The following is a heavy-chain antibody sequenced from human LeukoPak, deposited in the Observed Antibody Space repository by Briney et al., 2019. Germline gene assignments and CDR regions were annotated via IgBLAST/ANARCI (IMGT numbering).Heavy chain of an antibody. CDR1: GFTFSSYA. CDR3: ARGAKGGLYDY. CDR2: ISSNGDST. V-gene: IGHV3-64*01. D-gene: IGHD2-15*01. J-gene: IGHJ4*02. Sequence: PGGSLRLSCAASGFTFSSYAMHWVRQAPGKGLEYVSAISSNGDSTYYANSVKGRFTISRDNSKNTLYLQMGSLRAEDMAVYYCARGAKGGLYDYWGQGTLVTVSS.